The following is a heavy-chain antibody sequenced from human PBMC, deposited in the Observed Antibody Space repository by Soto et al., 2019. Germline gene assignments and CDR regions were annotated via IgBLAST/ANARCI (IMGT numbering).Heavy chain of an antibody. J-gene: IGHJ3*02. D-gene: IGHD4-4*01. CDR3: AIDSNRRGACDI. CDR1: SGSFSVYY. CDR2: INHAGST. V-gene: IGHV4-34*01. Sequence: QVHLQQWGAGLLKPSETLSLNCAIYSGSFSVYYWTWFRQSPGKGLEWIGEINHAGSTNYNPSLKGRVTMSVDASKNQFSLKLSSVTAADTAVYFCAIDSNRRGACDIWGQGTLVSVSS.